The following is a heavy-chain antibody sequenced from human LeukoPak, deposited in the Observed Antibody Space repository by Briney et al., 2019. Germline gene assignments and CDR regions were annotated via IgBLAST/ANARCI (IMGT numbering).Heavy chain of an antibody. CDR1: GFTFSSYS. CDR3: TTLTS. V-gene: IGHV3-23*01. CDR2: ISGSGGST. D-gene: IGHD1-14*01. Sequence: GGSLRLSCAASGFTFSSYSMNWVRQAPGKGLEWVSAISGSGGSTYYADSVKGRFTISRDNSKNTLYLQMNSLKTEDTTVYYCTTLTSWGQGTMVTVSS. J-gene: IGHJ3*01.